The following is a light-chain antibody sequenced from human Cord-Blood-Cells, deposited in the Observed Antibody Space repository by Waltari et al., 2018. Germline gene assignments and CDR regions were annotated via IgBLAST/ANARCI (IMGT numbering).Light chain of an antibody. CDR3: SSYAGSNNPYV. CDR1: SSEVGGYNY. V-gene: IGLV2-8*01. Sequence: QSALTQPPSASGSPGQSVTISCTGTSSEVGGYNYASWYQQRPGKAPKLMISEVSKRPSGVPDRFSSSKSGNTASLTVSGLQAEDEADYYCSSYAGSNNPYVFGTGTKVTVL. CDR2: EVS. J-gene: IGLJ1*01.